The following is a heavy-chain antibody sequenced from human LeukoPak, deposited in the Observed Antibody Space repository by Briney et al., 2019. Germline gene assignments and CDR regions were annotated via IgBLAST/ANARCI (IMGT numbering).Heavy chain of an antibody. V-gene: IGHV3-11*01. CDR3: ARDWFLLYYGMDV. J-gene: IGHJ6*02. D-gene: IGHD3-10*01. CDR2: ISSSGSTI. CDR1: GFTFSDYY. Sequence: GGSLRLSCAASGFTFSDYYMSWIRQAPGKGLEWVSYISSSGSTIYYADSVKGLFTISRDNAKSSLYLQMNSLRAEDTAVYYCARDWFLLYYGMDVWGQGTTVTVSS.